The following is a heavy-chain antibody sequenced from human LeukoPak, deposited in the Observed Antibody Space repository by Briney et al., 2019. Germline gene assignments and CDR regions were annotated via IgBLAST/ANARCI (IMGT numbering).Heavy chain of an antibody. D-gene: IGHD1-14*01. V-gene: IGHV3-30*14. CDR1: GFTFSSYA. CDR3: ARVNHIGYMDV. J-gene: IGHJ6*03. CDR2: ISYDGSNK. Sequence: PGGSLRLSCAASGFTFSSYAMHWVRQAPGKGLEWVAVISYDGSNKYYADSVKGRFTISRDNSKNTLYLQMNSLRAEDTAVYYCARVNHIGYMDVWGKGTTVTISS.